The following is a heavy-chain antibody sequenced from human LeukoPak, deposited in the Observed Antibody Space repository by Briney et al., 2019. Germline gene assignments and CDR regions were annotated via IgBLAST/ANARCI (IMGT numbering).Heavy chain of an antibody. Sequence: SVKVSCKASGGTFISYAISWVRQAPGQGLEWMGGIIPIFGTANYAQKFQGRVTITADESTSTAYMELSSLRSEDTAVYYCARDGNLAYCGGGCYDYWGQGTLVTASS. CDR2: IIPIFGTA. J-gene: IGHJ4*02. CDR1: GGTFISYA. V-gene: IGHV1-69*13. CDR3: ARDGNLAYCGGGCYDY. D-gene: IGHD2-21*02.